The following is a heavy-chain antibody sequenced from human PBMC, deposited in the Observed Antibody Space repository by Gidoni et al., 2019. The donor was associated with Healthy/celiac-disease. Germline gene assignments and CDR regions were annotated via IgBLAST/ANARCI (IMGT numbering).Heavy chain of an antibody. CDR1: GGSFSGYY. CDR2: INHSGST. J-gene: IGHJ5*02. V-gene: IGHV4-34*01. Sequence: QVQLQQWGAGLLKPSETLSLTCAVYGGSFSGYYWSWIRQPPGKGLEWIGEINHSGSTNYNPSLKSRVTISVDTSKNQFSLKLSSVTAADTAVYYCARVSEIAAARRGVWYYDSSGYYYYSWFDPWGQGTLVTVSS. CDR3: ARVSEIAAARRGVWYYDSSGYYYYSWFDP. D-gene: IGHD3-22*01.